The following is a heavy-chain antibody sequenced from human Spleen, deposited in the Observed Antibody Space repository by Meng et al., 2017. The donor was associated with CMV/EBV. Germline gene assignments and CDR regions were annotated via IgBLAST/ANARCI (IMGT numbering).Heavy chain of an antibody. J-gene: IGHJ4*02. V-gene: IGHV4-59*11. D-gene: IGHD1-1*01. CDR1: GGAISSHY. Sequence: GSLRLSCTVSGGAISSHYWSWIRQPPGKGLEWIAYFYYSGSTNYNPSLKSRVTISVDTSKNQFSLKLSSVTAADTAVYYCTIKTGIGNFDYWGQGILVTVSS. CDR2: FYYSGST. CDR3: TIKTGIGNFDY.